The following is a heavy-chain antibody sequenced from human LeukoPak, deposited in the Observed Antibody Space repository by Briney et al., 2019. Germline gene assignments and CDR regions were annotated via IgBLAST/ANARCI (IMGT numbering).Heavy chain of an antibody. Sequence: GGSLRLSCAVSGLNFSVYYMTWIRQAPGNGLEAPGKGLEWLSHISKTGTTIYYADSVKGRFTISRDNAKNSLYLHMNSLRADDTAVYYCVAGVALDHWGQGALVTVSS. V-gene: IGHV3-11*01. CDR3: VAGVALDH. D-gene: IGHD3-3*01. J-gene: IGHJ4*02. CDR1: GLNFSVYY. CDR2: ISKTGTTI.